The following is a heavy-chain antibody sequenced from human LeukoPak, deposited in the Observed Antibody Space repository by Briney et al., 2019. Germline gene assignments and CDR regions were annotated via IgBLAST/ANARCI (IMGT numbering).Heavy chain of an antibody. CDR2: INSDGSST. CDR3: AKVLSIRGNWFDP. D-gene: IGHD3-3*02. Sequence: PGGSLRLSCAASGFTFSRYWMHWVRQAPGRGLVWVSRINSDGSSTSYADSVKGRFTISRDNSKNMLYLQMNSLRAEDTAIYYCAKVLSIRGNWFDPWGQGTLVTVSS. CDR1: GFTFSRYW. V-gene: IGHV3-74*01. J-gene: IGHJ5*02.